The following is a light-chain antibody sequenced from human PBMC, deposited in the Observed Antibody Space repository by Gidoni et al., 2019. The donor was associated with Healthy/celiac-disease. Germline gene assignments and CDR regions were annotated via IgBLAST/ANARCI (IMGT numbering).Light chain of an antibody. V-gene: IGKV3-20*01. CDR1: QSVSSSY. CDR2: GAS. J-gene: IGKJ1*01. CDR3: QQYGSSPWT. Sequence: EIVLTQSPGTLSLSPGERATLSFRASQSVSSSYLAWYQQKPGQAPRLLIYGASSRATGIPDRFSGSGSVTDFTLTISRLEPEDFAVYYCQQYGSSPWTFGQGTKVEIK.